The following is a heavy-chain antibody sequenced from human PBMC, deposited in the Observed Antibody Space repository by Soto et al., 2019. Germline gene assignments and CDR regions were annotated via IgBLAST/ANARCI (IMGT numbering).Heavy chain of an antibody. CDR1: GGTFSSYA. CDR3: ARDRATARVTAFDS. V-gene: IGHV1-69*01. CDR2: IIPIFVTA. Sequence: QVQLVQSGAEVKKPGSSVKVSCKASGGTFSSYAISWVRQAPGQGLEWMGGIIPIFVTANYAQKFQGRVTITADESTSTAYMELSSLRSEDTAVYYCARDRATARVTAFDSWGQGTLVTVSS. J-gene: IGHJ4*02. D-gene: IGHD5-18*01.